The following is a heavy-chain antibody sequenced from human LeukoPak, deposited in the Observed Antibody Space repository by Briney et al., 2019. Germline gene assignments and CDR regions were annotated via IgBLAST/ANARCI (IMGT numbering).Heavy chain of an antibody. D-gene: IGHD2/OR15-2a*01. CDR3: AKGALLGFDYYYYMDV. CDR2: ISGSGGST. V-gene: IGHV3-23*01. CDR1: GFTFSSYA. Sequence: RGSLRLSCAASGFTFSSYAMSWVRQAPGKGLEWVSAISGSGGSTYHADSVKGRFTISRDNSKNTLYLQMNSLRAEDTAVYYCAKGALLGFDYYYYMDVWGKGTTVTVSS. J-gene: IGHJ6*03.